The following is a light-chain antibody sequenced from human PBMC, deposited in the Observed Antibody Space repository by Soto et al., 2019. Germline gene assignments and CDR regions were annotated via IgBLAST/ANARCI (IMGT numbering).Light chain of an antibody. Sequence: DIQMTQSPSTLSVSVGDRVTITCRASQSINRWLAWYQQKPGKAPKLLIYDASSLKSGVPSRFSGSGSGTEFTRTISSLQPDDFAAGYCPHYNSLLYTFGQGTKLEIK. V-gene: IGKV1-5*01. CDR1: QSINRW. CDR2: DAS. CDR3: PHYNSLLYT. J-gene: IGKJ2*01.